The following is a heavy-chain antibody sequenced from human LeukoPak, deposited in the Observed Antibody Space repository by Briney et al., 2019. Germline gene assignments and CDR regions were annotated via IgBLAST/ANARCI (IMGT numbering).Heavy chain of an antibody. J-gene: IGHJ4*02. CDR2: ISGSGGST. Sequence: PGGSLRLSCAASGFTFSSYAMSWVRQAPGKGLERVSAISGSGGSTYYADSVKGRFTISRDNSKNTLYLQMNSLRAEDTAVYYCAKLSYGFYCSSTSCYQTFDYWGQGTLVTVSS. CDR3: AKLSYGFYCSSTSCYQTFDY. CDR1: GFTFSSYA. D-gene: IGHD2-2*01. V-gene: IGHV3-23*01.